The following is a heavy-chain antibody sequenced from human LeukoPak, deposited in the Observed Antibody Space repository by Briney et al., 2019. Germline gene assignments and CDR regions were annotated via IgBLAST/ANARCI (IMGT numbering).Heavy chain of an antibody. J-gene: IGHJ4*02. CDR3: ARRTTVTMFDY. V-gene: IGHV4-38-2*01. Sequence: SETLSLTCAVSGYSINSGYYWGWIRQPPGKGLEWIGIINHSGSTYYNPSLKSRVTTSVDTSKNQFSLKMSSVTAADTAVYYCARRTTVTMFDYWGQGTLVTVSS. CDR2: INHSGST. CDR1: GYSINSGYY. D-gene: IGHD4-17*01.